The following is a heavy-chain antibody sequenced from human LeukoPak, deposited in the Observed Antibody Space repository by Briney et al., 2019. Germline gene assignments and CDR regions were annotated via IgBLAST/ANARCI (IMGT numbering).Heavy chain of an antibody. CDR2: ISGSGFST. CDR1: GFRFSIYT. J-gene: IGHJ4*02. Sequence: GGSLRLSCAASGFRFSIYTMSWVRQAPGKGLEWVSVISGSGFSTHYSDSVKGRFTISRDNPKNTLFLQMNSLRAEDTALYYCAKAPRVDIVASNLDHWGQGTLVTVSS. V-gene: IGHV3-23*01. D-gene: IGHD5-12*01. CDR3: AKAPRVDIVASNLDH.